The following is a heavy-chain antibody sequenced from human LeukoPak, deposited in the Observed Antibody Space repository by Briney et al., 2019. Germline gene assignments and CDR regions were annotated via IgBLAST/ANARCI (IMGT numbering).Heavy chain of an antibody. CDR1: XXTFXSXF. CDR2: INPTGGST. D-gene: IGHD3-22*01. J-gene: IGHJ4*02. V-gene: IGHV1-46*01. CDR3: ARGYRGSSSGYMDY. Sequence: SVXXXXKASXXTFXSXFMHWVRQAPGQGLEWMGIINPTGGSTTYAQKFQGRVTMTRDTSTSTVYMELSSLRSEDTAVYYCARGYRGSSSGYMDYWGQGTLVTVSS.